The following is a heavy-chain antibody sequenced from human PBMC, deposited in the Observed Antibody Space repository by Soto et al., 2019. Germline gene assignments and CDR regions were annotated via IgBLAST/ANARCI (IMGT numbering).Heavy chain of an antibody. CDR3: ATLTYCSSASCPNYYYVMDV. CDR2: IGSSSNYI. Sequence: GGSLRISCASSGFTFTTYSLTWVRQAPGKGLEWVASIGSSSNYIYYSDSVKGRFTISRDNAKNSLFLQMNSLRAEDTAVYYCATLTYCSSASCPNYYYVMDVWGQGTTVTVSS. CDR1: GFTFTTYS. J-gene: IGHJ6*02. D-gene: IGHD2-2*01. V-gene: IGHV3-21*06.